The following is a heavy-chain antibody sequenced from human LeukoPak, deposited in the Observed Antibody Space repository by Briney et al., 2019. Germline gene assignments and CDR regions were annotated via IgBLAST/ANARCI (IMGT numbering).Heavy chain of an antibody. CDR3: TRVRDGSFPISDY. D-gene: IGHD5-24*01. V-gene: IGHV4-31*03. Sequence: SGTLSLTCSVSGGSISSGGYYWSWIRQHPGKGLEWIGYIYHSGSTYYNPSLKSRVTILADTSKNQFSLKLNSVTAADTAVYYCTRVRDGSFPISDYWGQGTLVTVSS. CDR2: IYHSGST. J-gene: IGHJ4*02. CDR1: GGSISSGGYY.